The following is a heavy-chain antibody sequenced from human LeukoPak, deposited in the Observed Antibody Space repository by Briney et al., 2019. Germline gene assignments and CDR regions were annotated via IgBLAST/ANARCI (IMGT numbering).Heavy chain of an antibody. CDR1: GYTFTSYA. Sequence: GASVKVSCKASGYTFTSYAMHWVRQAPGQRLEWMGWINAGNGNTKYSQKFQGRVTITRDTSASTAYMELSSLRSEDTAVYYCARDLCSGGSCYWFDPWGQGTLVTVSS. V-gene: IGHV1-3*01. CDR3: ARDLCSGGSCYWFDP. D-gene: IGHD2-15*01. J-gene: IGHJ5*02. CDR2: INAGNGNT.